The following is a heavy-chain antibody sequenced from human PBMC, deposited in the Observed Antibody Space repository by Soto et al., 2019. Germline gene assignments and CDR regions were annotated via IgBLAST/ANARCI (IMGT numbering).Heavy chain of an antibody. D-gene: IGHD4-17*01. V-gene: IGHV3-30*18. CDR1: GFSFRNYG. J-gene: IGHJ6*02. CDR3: AKDTGHYQYEICNDDYYYYFFGMDV. Sequence: GGSLRLSCAVSGFSFRNYGMHWVRQAPGKGLEWLAPISFDGRNKHYADSVKGRFTISRDNSKNMLYVQMNILRAEDTALYYCAKDTGHYQYEICNDDYYYYFFGMDVWGQGTPVTVS. CDR2: ISFDGRNK.